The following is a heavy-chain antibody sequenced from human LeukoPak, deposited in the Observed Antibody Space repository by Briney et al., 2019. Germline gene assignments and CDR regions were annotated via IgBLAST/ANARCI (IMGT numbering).Heavy chain of an antibody. CDR1: GGSISSGSYY. Sequence: PSETLSLTCTVSGGSISSGSYYWSWIRQPAGKGLEWIGRIYTSGSTNYNPSLKSRVTISVDTSKNQFSLKLSSVTAADTAVYYCARATREGDFWSGMIYYYYYMDVWGKGTTVTVSS. V-gene: IGHV4-61*02. D-gene: IGHD3-3*01. J-gene: IGHJ6*03. CDR2: IYTSGST. CDR3: ARATREGDFWSGMIYYYYYMDV.